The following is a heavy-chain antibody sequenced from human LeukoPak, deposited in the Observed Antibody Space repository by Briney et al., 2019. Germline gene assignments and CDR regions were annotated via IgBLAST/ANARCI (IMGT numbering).Heavy chain of an antibody. CDR2: IKSKTDGGTI. CDR1: GFTFSNAW. Sequence: GGSLRLSCAASGFTFSNAWMNWVRQAPGKGLEWVGRIKSKTDGGTIDYAAPVKGRFTISRDDSKNTLYLQMNSLKSEDTAVYYCTAWYYYDSSGYYWGGYWGQGTLVTVSS. J-gene: IGHJ4*02. CDR3: TAWYYYDSSGYYWGGY. D-gene: IGHD3-22*01. V-gene: IGHV3-15*01.